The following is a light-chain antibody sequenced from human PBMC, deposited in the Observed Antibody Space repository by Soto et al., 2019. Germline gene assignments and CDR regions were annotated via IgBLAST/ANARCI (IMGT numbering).Light chain of an antibody. Sequence: DIQMTQSPSTLSASVGDRVTITCRASQSISSWLAWYQQKPGKAPKLLIYKASSLESGVPSRFSGSGSGTEFTLTISSLQPDDFATYYCQQYNSWTTITFGQGTRLEIK. CDR2: KAS. CDR3: QQYNSWTTIT. J-gene: IGKJ5*01. V-gene: IGKV1-5*03. CDR1: QSISSW.